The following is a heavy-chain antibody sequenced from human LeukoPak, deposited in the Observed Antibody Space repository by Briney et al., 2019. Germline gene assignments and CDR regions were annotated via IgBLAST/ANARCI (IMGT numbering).Heavy chain of an antibody. V-gene: IGHV4-4*07. J-gene: IGHJ4*02. D-gene: IGHD6-6*01. CDR1: GGSISSYY. Sequence: PSETLSLTCTFSGGSISSYYWSWIRQPAGKGLEWIGRIYTSGSTNYNPSLKSRVTMSVDTSKNQFSLKLSSVTAADTAVYYCARDFLVSSSSFSYFDYWGQGTLVTVSS. CDR2: IYTSGST. CDR3: ARDFLVSSSSFSYFDY.